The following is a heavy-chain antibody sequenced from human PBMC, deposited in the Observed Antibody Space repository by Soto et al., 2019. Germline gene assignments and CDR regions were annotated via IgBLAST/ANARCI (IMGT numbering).Heavy chain of an antibody. CDR2: ISSSGSTI. Sequence: PAGSPRLSCAASGFTFSDYYMSWIRQAPGKGLEWVSYISSSGSTIYYADSVKGRSTISRDNAKDSLYLQMNSLRAEDTAVYYCARDKSSSGWYPSWFDPWGQGTLVTVSS. J-gene: IGHJ5*02. V-gene: IGHV3-11*01. CDR1: GFTFSDYY. CDR3: ARDKSSSGWYPSWFDP. D-gene: IGHD6-19*01.